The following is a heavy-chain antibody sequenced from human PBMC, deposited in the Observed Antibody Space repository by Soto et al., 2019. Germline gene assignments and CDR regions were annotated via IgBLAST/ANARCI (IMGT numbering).Heavy chain of an antibody. D-gene: IGHD6-19*01. J-gene: IGHJ4*02. CDR1: GGTFSSYA. CDR3: ASPRRGSGWPGRLDY. Sequence: GASVKVSCKAFGGTFSSYAISWVRQAPGQGLEWMGGIIPIFGTANYAQKFQGRVTITADESTSTAYMELSSLRSEDTAVYYCASPRRGSGWPGRLDYWGQGTLVTVSS. CDR2: IIPIFGTA. V-gene: IGHV1-69*13.